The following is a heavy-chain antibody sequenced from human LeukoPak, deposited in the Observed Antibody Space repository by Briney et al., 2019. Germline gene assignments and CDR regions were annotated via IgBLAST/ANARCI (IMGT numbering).Heavy chain of an antibody. CDR3: AGGLDIVVVPAAI. CDR1: GGSISSYY. D-gene: IGHD2-2*03. Sequence: SETLSLTCTVSGGSISSYYWSWIRQPPEKGLEWIGYIYYSGSTNYNPSLKSRVTISVDTSKNQFSLKLSSVTAADTAVYYCAGGLDIVVVPAAIWGQGTLVTVSS. V-gene: IGHV4-59*01. J-gene: IGHJ4*02. CDR2: IYYSGST.